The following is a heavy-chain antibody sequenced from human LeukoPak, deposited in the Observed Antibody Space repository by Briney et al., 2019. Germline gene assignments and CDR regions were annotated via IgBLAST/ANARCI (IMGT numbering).Heavy chain of an antibody. CDR2: ISYDGSNK. CDR1: GFTFSSYG. V-gene: IGHV3-30*18. J-gene: IGHJ6*02. D-gene: IGHD6-13*01. CDR3: AKDKGNYYYGMDV. Sequence: PGGSLRLSCAASGFTFSSYGMHWVRQAPGKGLEWVAVISYDGSNKYYADSVSGRFTISRDNSKNTLYLQMNSLRAEDTAVYYCAKDKGNYYYGMDVWGQGTTVTVSS.